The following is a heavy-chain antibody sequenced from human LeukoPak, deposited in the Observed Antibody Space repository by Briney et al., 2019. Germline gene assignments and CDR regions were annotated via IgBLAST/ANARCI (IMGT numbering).Heavy chain of an antibody. V-gene: IGHV3-74*01. CDR2: INSDGSST. J-gene: IGHJ5*02. D-gene: IGHD6-13*01. Sequence: GGSLRLSCAASGFTFSNYWMHWVRQAPGKGLVWVSRINSDGSSTSYADSVKGRFTISRDNAKNTLYLQMNSLRAEDTAVYYCARFTAAAGPRFDPWGQGTLVTVSS. CDR1: GFTFSNYW. CDR3: ARFTAAAGPRFDP.